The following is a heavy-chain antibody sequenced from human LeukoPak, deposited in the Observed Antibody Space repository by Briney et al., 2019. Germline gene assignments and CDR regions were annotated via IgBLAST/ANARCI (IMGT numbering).Heavy chain of an antibody. V-gene: IGHV4-59*01. J-gene: IGHJ4*02. D-gene: IGHD5-24*01. CDR1: GGSIRSYY. CDR2: IYYSGST. CDR3: ARGHGYLDY. Sequence: SVTLSLTCSVSGGSIRSYYWSWIRQPPGKGLEWIGSIYYSGSTNYNPSLKSRVTISVDTSKNQFSLKLSSVTAADTAVYYCARGHGYLDYWGQGTLVTVSS.